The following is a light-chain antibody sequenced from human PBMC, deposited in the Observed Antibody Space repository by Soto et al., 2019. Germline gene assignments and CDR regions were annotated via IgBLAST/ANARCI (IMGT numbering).Light chain of an antibody. CDR3: QQSYSTPRT. J-gene: IGKJ1*01. V-gene: IGKV1-39*01. CDR1: QSISSY. CDR2: AAS. Sequence: DIQMTQSPSSLSASVRDRVTITCRASQSISSYLNWYQQKPGKAPKLLIYAASSLQSGVPSRFSGSGSGTDFTLTVSSLQPEDCATYFCQQSYSTPRTFGQGTKVEVK.